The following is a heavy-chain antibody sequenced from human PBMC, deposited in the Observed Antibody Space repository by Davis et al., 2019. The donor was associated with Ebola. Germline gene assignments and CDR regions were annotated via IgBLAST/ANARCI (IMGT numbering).Heavy chain of an antibody. D-gene: IGHD2-15*01. CDR3: ARGESSPYCSGANCYSDY. V-gene: IGHV1-69*13. Sequence: SVKVSCKASGGTFSSYAISWVRQAPGQGLEWMGGIIPIFGTANYAQKFQGRVTITADESTSTAYMELSSLRSEDTAVYYCARGESSPYCSGANCYSDYWGQGTLVTVSS. CDR2: IIPIFGTA. CDR1: GGTFSSYA. J-gene: IGHJ4*02.